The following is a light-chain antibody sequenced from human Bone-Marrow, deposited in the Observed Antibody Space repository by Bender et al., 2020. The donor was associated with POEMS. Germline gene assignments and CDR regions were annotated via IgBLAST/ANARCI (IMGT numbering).Light chain of an antibody. CDR3: SSYAGSLVI. J-gene: IGLJ2*01. CDR2: EVN. CDR1: SSDVASYNL. Sequence: QSALTQPASVSGSPGQSITISCTGSSSDVASYNLVSWYQQHPGKAPKLVISEVNQRPSGVSDRFSGSKFANTASLTISALQAADEADYYCSSYAGSLVIFGGGTKLTVL. V-gene: IGLV2-23*02.